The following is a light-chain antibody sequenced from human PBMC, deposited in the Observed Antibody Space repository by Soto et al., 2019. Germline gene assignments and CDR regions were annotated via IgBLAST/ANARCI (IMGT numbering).Light chain of an antibody. Sequence: DIVMTQSPDSLAVSLGERATINCKSSQSVLYSSNNKNYLGWYQQKPGQTPKLLIYWASTRDSGVPGRFSGRGSGTDFTLTISSLQAEDVAVYYCQQYYSPPYTFGQGTRLEIK. CDR3: QQYYSPPYT. V-gene: IGKV4-1*01. J-gene: IGKJ2*01. CDR1: QSVLYSSNNKNY. CDR2: WAS.